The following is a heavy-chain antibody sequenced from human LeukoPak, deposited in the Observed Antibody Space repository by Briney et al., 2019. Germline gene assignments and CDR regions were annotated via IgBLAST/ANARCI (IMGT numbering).Heavy chain of an antibody. D-gene: IGHD5-18*01. J-gene: IGHJ3*02. V-gene: IGHV1-69*13. Sequence: SVKVSCKASGGTFISYAISWLRQAPGQGLEWMGGIIPIFGTANYAQKFQGRVTITADESTSTAYMELSSLRSEDTAVSYCAREGVATAAGAFDIWGQGTMVTVSS. CDR3: AREGVATAAGAFDI. CDR2: IIPIFGTA. CDR1: GGTFISYA.